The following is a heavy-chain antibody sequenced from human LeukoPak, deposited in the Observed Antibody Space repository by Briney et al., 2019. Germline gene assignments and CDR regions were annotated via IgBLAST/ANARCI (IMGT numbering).Heavy chain of an antibody. CDR2: INHSGST. CDR1: GGSFSGYY. CDR3: ARENYYGSGSYSP. V-gene: IGHV4-34*01. Sequence: PSETLSLTCAVYGGSFSGYYWSWIRQPPGKGLEWIGEINHSGSTNYNPSLKSRVTISVDTSKNQFSLKLSSVTAADTAVYYCARENYYGSGSYSPWGQGTLVTVSS. J-gene: IGHJ5*02. D-gene: IGHD3-10*01.